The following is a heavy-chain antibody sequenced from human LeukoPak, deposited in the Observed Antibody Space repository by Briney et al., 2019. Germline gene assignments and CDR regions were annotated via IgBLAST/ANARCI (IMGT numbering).Heavy chain of an antibody. CDR3: ARAPRRYSSSWYGYYFDY. Sequence: ASVKVSCKASGYTFTSYYMHWVRQAPGQGLEWMGIINPSGGSTSYAQKFQGRVTMTRDTSTSTVYMELSSLRSEDTAVYYCARAPRRYSSSWYGYYFDYWGQGTLVTVSS. CDR1: GYTFTSYY. J-gene: IGHJ4*02. V-gene: IGHV1-46*01. D-gene: IGHD6-13*01. CDR2: INPSGGST.